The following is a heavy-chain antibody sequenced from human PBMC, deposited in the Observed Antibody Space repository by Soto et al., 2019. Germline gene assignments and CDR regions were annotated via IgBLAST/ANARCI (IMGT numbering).Heavy chain of an antibody. CDR2: VFFDGSRE. Sequence: QLQLVESGGGVVRPGGSLRLSCAASGFTFSNFGMHWVRQSPGKGLEWVAVVFFDGSREFYADSVKGRFSLSRDTSKNTMCLQMSSLRADDTAVYYGVREGYCSGIKGNGGNCYGWDVWGRGTGVTVS. J-gene: IGHJ6*02. V-gene: IGHV3-30*03. D-gene: IGHD2-15*01. CDR3: VREGYCSGIKGNGGNCYGWDV. CDR1: GFTFSNFG.